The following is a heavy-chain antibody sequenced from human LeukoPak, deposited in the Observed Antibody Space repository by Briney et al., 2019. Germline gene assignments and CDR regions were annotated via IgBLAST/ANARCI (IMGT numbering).Heavy chain of an antibody. CDR3: ARGGEGIQLRDY. V-gene: IGHV1-18*01. D-gene: IGHD5-18*01. CDR1: GYTFTSYG. CDR2: ISAYNGNT. J-gene: IGHJ4*02. Sequence: ASVKVSCKASGYTFTSYGISWVRQAPGQGLEWIGWISAYNGNTNYAQKLQGRVTMTTDTSTSTDYMGLRRLRSDDTAVYYCARGGEGIQLRDYWGQGTLVTVSS.